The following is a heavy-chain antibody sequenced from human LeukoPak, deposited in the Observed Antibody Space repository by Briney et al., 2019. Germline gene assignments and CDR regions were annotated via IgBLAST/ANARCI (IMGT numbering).Heavy chain of an antibody. V-gene: IGHV1-18*01. CDR1: GYSFILYG. D-gene: IGHD6-13*01. Sequence: ASVKVSCKTSGYSFILYGISWVRQAPGQGPEWMGWISTSTGDTKYTQKFQGRVTLTTDTSTSTAYMELSSLRSDDTAVYYCARDQRGQQSGGDAFDIWGQGTMVTVSS. J-gene: IGHJ3*02. CDR3: ARDQRGQQSGGDAFDI. CDR2: ISTSTGDT.